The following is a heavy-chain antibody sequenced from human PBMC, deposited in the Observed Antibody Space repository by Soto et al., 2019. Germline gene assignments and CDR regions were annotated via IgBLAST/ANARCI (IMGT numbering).Heavy chain of an antibody. V-gene: IGHV1-18*01. D-gene: IGHD3-10*01. CDR3: ARDYRIKSSLVRGGGY. J-gene: IGHJ4*02. Sequence: ASVKVSCKASGYTFTSYGISWVRQAPGQGLEWMGWISAYNGNTNYAQKLQGRVTMTTDTSTSTAYMELRSLRSDDTAVYYCARDYRIKSSLVRGGGYWGQGTLVTVS. CDR1: GYTFTSYG. CDR2: ISAYNGNT.